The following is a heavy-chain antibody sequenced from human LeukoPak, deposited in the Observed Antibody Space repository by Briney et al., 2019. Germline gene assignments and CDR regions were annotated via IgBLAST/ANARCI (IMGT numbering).Heavy chain of an antibody. V-gene: IGHV3-23*01. Sequence: GGSLRLSCVASGFSFSYHGMNWVRLAPGEGLEWVSGVSPPGGGTYYADSVKGRFTISRDDSRNTLSLQMNSLRVEDTAVYYCARDLAWGAFDYWGQGILVAVSS. D-gene: IGHD7-27*01. CDR1: GFSFSYHG. CDR2: VSPPGGGT. CDR3: ARDLAWGAFDY. J-gene: IGHJ4*02.